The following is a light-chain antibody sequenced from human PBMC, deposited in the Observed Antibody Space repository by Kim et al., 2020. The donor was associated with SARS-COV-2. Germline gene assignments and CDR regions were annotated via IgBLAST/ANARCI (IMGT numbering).Light chain of an antibody. CDR3: QSYDSSNWV. CDR2: EDN. Sequence: GKTVTISCTGSSGSIASNYVQWYQQRPGSAPTTVIYEDNQRPSGVPDRFSGSIDSSSNSASLTISGLKTGDEADYYCQSYDSSNWVFGGGTQLTVL. V-gene: IGLV6-57*02. CDR1: SGSIASNY. J-gene: IGLJ3*02.